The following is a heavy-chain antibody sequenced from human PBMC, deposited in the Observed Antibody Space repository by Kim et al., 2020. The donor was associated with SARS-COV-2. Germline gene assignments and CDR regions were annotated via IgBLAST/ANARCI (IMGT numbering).Heavy chain of an antibody. Sequence: GGSLRLSCAASGFTFSSYGMHWVRQAPGKVLERVAVISDDGSNEHYADSVKGRCTISGDNYKNTQYLQMNSLRAEDKAVYYCAKDQMYYYDRSGYYSYYYYGMDVGGQGTTVTVSS. CDR2: ISDDGSNE. D-gene: IGHD3-22*01. CDR1: GFTFSSYG. CDR3: AKDQMYYYDRSGYYSYYYYGMDV. J-gene: IGHJ6*02. V-gene: IGHV3-30*18.